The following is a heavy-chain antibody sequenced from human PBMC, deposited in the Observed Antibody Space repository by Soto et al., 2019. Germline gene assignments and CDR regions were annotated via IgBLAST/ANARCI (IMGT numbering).Heavy chain of an antibody. D-gene: IGHD3-9*01. V-gene: IGHV3-7*01. CDR2: IKQDGSEK. CDR3: ARAKRYYDILTGYYMSAFDI. Sequence: PGGPLRLSCAASGFTFSSYWMSWVRQAPGKGLEWVANIKQDGSEKYYVDSVKGRFTISRDNAKNSLYLQMNSLRAEDTAVYYCARAKRYYDILTGYYMSAFDIWGQGTMVTVSS. CDR1: GFTFSSYW. J-gene: IGHJ3*02.